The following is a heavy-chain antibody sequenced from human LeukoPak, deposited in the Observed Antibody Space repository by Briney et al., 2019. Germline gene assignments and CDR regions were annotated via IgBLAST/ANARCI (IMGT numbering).Heavy chain of an antibody. CDR3: ARDRIQLWEARYFDL. CDR1: GYTFSGYF. V-gene: IGHV1-2*02. Sequence: ASVKVSCKASGYTFSGYFMHWVRQAPGQGLEWMGWINPNSGGTNYAQKFQGRVTMTRDTSISTAYMELSRLRSDDTAVYYCARDRIQLWEARYFDLWGRGALVTVSS. D-gene: IGHD5-18*01. J-gene: IGHJ2*01. CDR2: INPNSGGT.